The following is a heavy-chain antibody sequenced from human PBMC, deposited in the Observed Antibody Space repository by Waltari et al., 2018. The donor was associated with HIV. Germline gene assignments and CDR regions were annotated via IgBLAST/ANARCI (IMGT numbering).Heavy chain of an antibody. CDR3: ATGGGTTSIQLYDLDV. CDR1: GYTLTELS. Sequence: QVQLIQSVAEAKKPGASVKVPCKAFGYTLTELSMHWARQAPAKGLEWMGGCDPEDDETIYAQKFQGRVTMTEDTSTDSAYMELSSLTSDDTAVEYCATGGGTTSIQLYDLDVWGQGTTVTVSS. J-gene: IGHJ6*02. CDR2: CDPEDDET. D-gene: IGHD1-26*01. V-gene: IGHV1-24*01.